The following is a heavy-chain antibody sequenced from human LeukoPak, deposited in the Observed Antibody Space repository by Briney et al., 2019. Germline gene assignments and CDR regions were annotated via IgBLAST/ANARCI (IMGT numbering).Heavy chain of an antibody. CDR2: INPSGGST. D-gene: IGHD2-2*01. V-gene: IGHV1-46*01. CDR1: GYTFTSYY. J-gene: IGHJ6*03. Sequence: ASVKVSCKASGYTFTSYYMHWVRQAPGQGLEWMGIINPSGGSTSYAQKFQGRVTMTRDMSTSTAYMELSSLRSEDTAVYYCATSLPHIVVVPAAAAFDYYYYMDVWGKGTTVTVSS. CDR3: ATSLPHIVVVPAAAAFDYYYYMDV.